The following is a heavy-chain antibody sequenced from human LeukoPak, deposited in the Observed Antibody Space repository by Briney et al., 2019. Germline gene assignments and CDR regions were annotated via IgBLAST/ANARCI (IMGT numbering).Heavy chain of an antibody. J-gene: IGHJ4*02. CDR3: ARGGWGLLLGYFDY. V-gene: IGHV4-4*07. D-gene: IGHD1-26*01. CDR2: IYTSGST. CDR1: GGSISSYY. Sequence: SETLSLTCTVSGGSISSYYWSWIRQPAGKGLEWIGRIYTSGSTNYNPSLKSRVTMSVDTSKNQFSLKLSSVTAADTAVYYCARGGWGLLLGYFDYWGQGTLVTVSS.